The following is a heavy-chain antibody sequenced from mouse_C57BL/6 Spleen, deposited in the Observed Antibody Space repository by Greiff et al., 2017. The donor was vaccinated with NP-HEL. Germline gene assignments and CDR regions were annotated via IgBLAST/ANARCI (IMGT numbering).Heavy chain of an antibody. V-gene: IGHV3-6*01. Sequence: EVQLQQSGPGLVKPSQSLSLTCSVTGYSITSGYYWNWIRQFPGNKLEWMGYISYDGSNNYNPSLKNRISITRDTSKNQFFLKLNSVTTEDTATYYCALYGNLCAYWGQGTLVTVSA. CDR1: GYSITSGYY. J-gene: IGHJ3*01. CDR2: ISYDGSN. CDR3: ALYGNLCAY. D-gene: IGHD2-1*01.